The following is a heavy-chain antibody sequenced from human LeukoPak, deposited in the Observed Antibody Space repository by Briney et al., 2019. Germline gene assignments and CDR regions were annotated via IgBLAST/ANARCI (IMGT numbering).Heavy chain of an antibody. Sequence: ASVKVSCKASGGTFSSHAISWVRQAPGQGLEWMGIINPGGGSTSYAQKFQGRVTMTRDTSTSTVYMELSSLRSEDTAVYYCARGRGFGELLNFVGYWGQGTLVTVSS. CDR1: GGTFSSHA. CDR3: ARGRGFGELLNFVGY. CDR2: INPGGGST. D-gene: IGHD3-10*01. V-gene: IGHV1-46*01. J-gene: IGHJ4*02.